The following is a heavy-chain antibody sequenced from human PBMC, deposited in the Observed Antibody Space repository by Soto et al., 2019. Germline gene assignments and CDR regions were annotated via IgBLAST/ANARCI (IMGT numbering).Heavy chain of an antibody. J-gene: IGHJ6*02. Sequence: GESLKISCKGSGYNFATYWIAWVRQMPGKGLEWMGVIYVGDSDARYSPSSQGQVTISADRSITTAYLQWRSLKASDTAIYYCARGSRTGYTYGQYYYYSGMDVWGQGTTVTVSS. CDR1: GYNFATYW. CDR2: IYVGDSDA. CDR3: ARGSRTGYTYGQYYYYSGMDV. V-gene: IGHV5-51*01. D-gene: IGHD5-18*01.